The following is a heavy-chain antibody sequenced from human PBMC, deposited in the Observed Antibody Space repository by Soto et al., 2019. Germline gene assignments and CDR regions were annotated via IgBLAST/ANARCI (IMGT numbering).Heavy chain of an antibody. J-gene: IGHJ4*02. Sequence: QVQLVVSGGGLVQTSGSLRIACVASGFTFSDYYMSWVRQAPGKGLEWVSYISSSGNTIYYADSVKGRFTISRDNAKNSVYLQMNSLRAEDTALYFCAKMSSENYYDPVFSWGQGTLVTVSS. CDR1: GFTFSDYY. V-gene: IGHV3-11*01. D-gene: IGHD3-22*01. CDR3: AKMSSENYYDPVFS. CDR2: ISSSGNTI.